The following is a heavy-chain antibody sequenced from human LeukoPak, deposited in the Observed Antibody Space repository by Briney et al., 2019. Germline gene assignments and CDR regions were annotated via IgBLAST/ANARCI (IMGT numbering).Heavy chain of an antibody. D-gene: IGHD2-2*01. CDR2: IRNDGSYK. Sequence: PGGSLRLSCAASGFIFSSYGMHWVRQPPGKGLEWVAFIRNDGSYKYYADSVKGRFTISRDNSKNTLYLQMNSLRAEDTSVYYCAKDSDCPSAGCYDYYYCYMDVWGKGTTVTVSS. CDR1: GFIFSSYG. V-gene: IGHV3-30*02. J-gene: IGHJ6*03. CDR3: AKDSDCPSAGCYDYYYCYMDV.